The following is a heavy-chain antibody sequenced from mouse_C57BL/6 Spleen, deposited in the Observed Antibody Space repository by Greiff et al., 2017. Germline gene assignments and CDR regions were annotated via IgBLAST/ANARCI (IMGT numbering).Heavy chain of an antibody. J-gene: IGHJ3*01. CDR1: GYTFTDYY. V-gene: IGHV1-26*01. D-gene: IGHD1-3*01. Sequence: EVQLQQSGPELVKPGASVKISCKASGYTFTDYYMNWVKQSHGKGLEWIGDINPNNGGTSYNQKFKGKATLTVDTSSSTAYMELRSLTSEDSAVYYCASNSWFADWGQGTLVTVSA. CDR2: INPNNGGT. CDR3: ASNSWFAD.